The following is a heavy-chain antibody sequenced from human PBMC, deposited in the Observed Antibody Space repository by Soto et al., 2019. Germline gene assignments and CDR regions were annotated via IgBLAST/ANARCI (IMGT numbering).Heavy chain of an antibody. J-gene: IGHJ4*02. CDR2: MFYGVST. CDR3: ARLPSRHLVDY. V-gene: IGHV4-39*01. D-gene: IGHD3-3*02. CDR1: GSSINSSGYY. Sequence: SETLSLTCTVSGSSINSSGYYWGWIRQPPGKGLEWIGSMFYGVSTYYNPSLKSRVTVSVDTSKNQFSLNLRSVTAADTSVYYCARLPSRHLVDYWGQGTLVTVSS.